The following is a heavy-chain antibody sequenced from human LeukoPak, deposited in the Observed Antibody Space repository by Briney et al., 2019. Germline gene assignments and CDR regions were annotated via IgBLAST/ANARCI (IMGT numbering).Heavy chain of an antibody. CDR1: GFTFSSYA. CDR3: AKPPPGYGDAPPEYFQH. V-gene: IGHV3-23*01. Sequence: GGSLRLSCAASGFTFSSYAMSWVRQAPGKGLEWVSAISGSGGSTYYADSVKGRFTISRDNSKNTLYLQMNSLRAEDTAVYCCAKPPPGYGDAPPEYFQHWGQGTLVTVSS. D-gene: IGHD4-17*01. J-gene: IGHJ1*01. CDR2: ISGSGGST.